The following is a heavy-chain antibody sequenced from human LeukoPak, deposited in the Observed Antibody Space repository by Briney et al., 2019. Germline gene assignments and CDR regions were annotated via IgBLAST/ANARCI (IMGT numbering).Heavy chain of an antibody. CDR2: IYYSGST. D-gene: IGHD6-13*01. CDR3: ARSPIAATGTKRLPSQLLRYGRLGPEYSVVDV. V-gene: IGHV4-31*03. Sequence: SETLSLTCSVSGGSISSGGYYWCWIRQHPGKGLEWIGYIYYSGSTYYNPSLKSRVTISVDTSKNLFSLRLNSVTTADTAVYYCARSPIAATGTKRLPSQLLRYGRLGPEYSVVDVWGKGTTVTVSS. J-gene: IGHJ6*04. CDR1: GGSISSGGYY.